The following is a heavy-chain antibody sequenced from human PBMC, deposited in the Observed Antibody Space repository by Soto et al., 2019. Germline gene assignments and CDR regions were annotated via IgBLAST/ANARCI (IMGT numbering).Heavy chain of an antibody. D-gene: IGHD2-21*02. Sequence: GGSLRLSCAASGFTFSTYSMNWVRQAPGKGLEWVSCISSSSSYIYYADSVKGRFTVSRDNAKNSLYLQMDSLRAEDTAVYYCARDFGDSRGSYYYYGMDVWGQGTTVTVSS. J-gene: IGHJ6*02. CDR3: ARDFGDSRGSYYYYGMDV. V-gene: IGHV3-21*01. CDR2: ISSSSSYI. CDR1: GFTFSTYS.